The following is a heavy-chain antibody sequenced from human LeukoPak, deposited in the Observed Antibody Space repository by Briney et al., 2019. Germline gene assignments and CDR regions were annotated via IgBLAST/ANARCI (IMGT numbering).Heavy chain of an antibody. CDR1: GFTFSYCG. V-gene: IGHV3-23*01. Sequence: GGSLRLSCAASGFTFSYCGMSWVRQAPGKGLEWVADISASGDPTYHADSVKGRFTISRDNSRKTLYMQMNSLRAEDTAIYYCAKHSGPTAAIDCWGQGTLVTVSS. D-gene: IGHD1-1*01. CDR3: AKHSGPTAAIDC. J-gene: IGHJ4*02. CDR2: ISASGDPT.